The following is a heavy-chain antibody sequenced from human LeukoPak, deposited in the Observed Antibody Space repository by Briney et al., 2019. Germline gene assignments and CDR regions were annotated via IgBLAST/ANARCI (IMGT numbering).Heavy chain of an antibody. J-gene: IGHJ4*02. CDR1: GGTFSSYA. CDR2: IIPIFGTA. CDR3: ARGYDFWSGYWYY. D-gene: IGHD3-3*01. V-gene: IGHV1-69*05. Sequence: SVKVSCKASGGTFSSYAISWGRQAPGRGLEWMGGIIPIFGTANYAQKFQGRVTITTDESTSTAYMELSSLRSEDTAVYYCARGYDFWSGYWYYWGQGTLVTVSS.